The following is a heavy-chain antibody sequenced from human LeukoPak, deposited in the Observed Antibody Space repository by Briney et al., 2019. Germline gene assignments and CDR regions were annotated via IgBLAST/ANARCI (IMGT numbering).Heavy chain of an antibody. CDR1: GGSISSGDYY. V-gene: IGHV4-30-4*01. J-gene: IGHJ4*02. CDR3: ARVAVAGLYIDY. Sequence: SETLSLTCTVSGGSISSGDYYWSWIRQPPGKGLEWIGYIYYSGSTYYNPSLKSRVTISVDTSKNQYSLKLSSVTAADTAVYYCARVAVAGLYIDYWGQGTLVTVSS. D-gene: IGHD6-19*01. CDR2: IYYSGST.